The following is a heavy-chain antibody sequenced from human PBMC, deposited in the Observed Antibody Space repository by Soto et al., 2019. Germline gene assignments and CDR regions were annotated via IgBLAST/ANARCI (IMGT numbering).Heavy chain of an antibody. Sequence: QVQLVESGGGVVQPGRSLRLSCAASGFTFSSYGMHWVRQAPGKGLEWVAVIWYDGSNKYYADSVKGRFPISRDHSKSTLYLQMNSRRAEDTAVYYCARDVGGGGYCGGGSCYVKGMDVWGQGTTVTVSS. V-gene: IGHV3-33*01. CDR3: ARDVGGGGYCGGGSCYVKGMDV. CDR1: GFTFSSYG. D-gene: IGHD2-15*01. CDR2: IWYDGSNK. J-gene: IGHJ6*02.